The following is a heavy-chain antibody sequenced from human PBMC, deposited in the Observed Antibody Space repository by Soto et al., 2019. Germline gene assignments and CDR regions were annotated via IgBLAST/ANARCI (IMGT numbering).Heavy chain of an antibody. V-gene: IGHV1-69*01. D-gene: IGHD6-19*01. J-gene: IGHJ6*02. CDR3: ARAAVAGTPDYYYYGMDV. Sequence: QVQLVQSGAEVKKPGSSVKVSCKASGGTFSSYAISWVRQAPVQGLEWMGGIIPIFGTANYAQKFQGRVTITADESTSTAYMERSSLRSKDTAVYYCARAAVAGTPDYYYYGMDVWGQVTTVTGSS. CDR2: IIPIFGTA. CDR1: GGTFSSYA.